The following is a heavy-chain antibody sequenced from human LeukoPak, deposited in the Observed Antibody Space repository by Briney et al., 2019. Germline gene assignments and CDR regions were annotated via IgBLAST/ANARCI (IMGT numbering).Heavy chain of an antibody. CDR3: ARVPFFSTSSGYYFDY. Sequence: GESLKISCKGSGYSFTTAWIGWVRQMPGKGLEWMGIIYPDDSDARYSPSFQGQVTISADKSISTAYLQWSSLKASDTAMYYCARVPFFSTSSGYYFDYWGQGTLVTVSS. CDR1: GYSFTTAW. V-gene: IGHV5-51*01. D-gene: IGHD6-6*01. CDR2: IYPDDSDA. J-gene: IGHJ4*02.